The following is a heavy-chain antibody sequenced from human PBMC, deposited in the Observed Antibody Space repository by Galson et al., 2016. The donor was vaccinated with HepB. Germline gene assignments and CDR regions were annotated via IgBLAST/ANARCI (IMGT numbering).Heavy chain of an antibody. CDR2: IMPEDGYT. CDR3: AKCGDSTGWYTDS. CDR1: GYRFTTFY. Sequence: SVKVSCKASGYRFTTFYVHWVRQAPGQGLEWIGRIMPEDGYTIYAQKFQGRVTMTRDTSISTAYMELSRLRSDDTALYYCAKCGDSTGWYTDSWGQGTLVTFSS. D-gene: IGHD6-19*01. J-gene: IGHJ5*01. V-gene: IGHV1-2*02.